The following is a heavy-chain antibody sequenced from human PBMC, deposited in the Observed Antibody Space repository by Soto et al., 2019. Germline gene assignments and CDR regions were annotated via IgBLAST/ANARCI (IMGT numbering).Heavy chain of an antibody. J-gene: IGHJ3*02. Sequence: PGEPLKISCKGSGYSFTSYWIGWVRQMPGKGLEWMGIIYPGDSDTRYSPSFQGQVTISADKSISTAYLQWSSLKASDTAMYYCARRDIVVVPAAIDAFDIWGQGTMVTVSS. CDR1: GYSFTSYW. CDR2: IYPGDSDT. V-gene: IGHV5-51*01. CDR3: ARRDIVVVPAAIDAFDI. D-gene: IGHD2-2*01.